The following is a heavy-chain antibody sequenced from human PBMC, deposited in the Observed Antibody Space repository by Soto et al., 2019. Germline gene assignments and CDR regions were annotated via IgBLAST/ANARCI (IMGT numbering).Heavy chain of an antibody. J-gene: IGHJ4*02. Sequence: EVQLVESGGGLVQPGGSLRLSCAASGFTFTHYWMIWVRQAPGKWLEWVANIKQDGSEKYYVDSVRGRFTVSRDNDKNSLHLQMNSLRAEDTAMYYCASGKYAGAVDYWGQGILVTVSS. V-gene: IGHV3-7*03. CDR3: ASGKYAGAVDY. D-gene: IGHD2-8*01. CDR1: GFTFTHYW. CDR2: IKQDGSEK.